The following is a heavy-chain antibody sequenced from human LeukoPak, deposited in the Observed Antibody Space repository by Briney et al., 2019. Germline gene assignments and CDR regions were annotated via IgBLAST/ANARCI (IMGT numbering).Heavy chain of an antibody. CDR2: INHSGST. CDR1: GGSFSGYY. Sequence: PSETLSLTCAVYGGSFSGYYWSWIRQPPGKGLEWIGEINHSGSTNYNPSLKSRVTISVDKSKNQFSLKLSSVTAADTAVYYCARGPHYDSRGYYYFDYWGQGTLVTVSS. CDR3: ARGPHYDSRGYYYFDY. V-gene: IGHV4-34*01. J-gene: IGHJ4*02. D-gene: IGHD3-22*01.